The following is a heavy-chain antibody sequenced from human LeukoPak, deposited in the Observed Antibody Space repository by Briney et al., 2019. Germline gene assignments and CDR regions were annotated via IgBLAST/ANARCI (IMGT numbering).Heavy chain of an antibody. CDR1: GGSISSSSYY. CDR3: ARGIDDY. V-gene: IGHV4-39*07. Sequence: PSETLSLTCTVSGGSISSSSYYWGWIRQPPGKGLEWIGTIYSSGSTYYNPSLKSRVTISVDTSKNQFSLKLSSVTAADTAVYYCARGIDDYWGQGTLVTVSS. CDR2: IYSSGST. J-gene: IGHJ4*02.